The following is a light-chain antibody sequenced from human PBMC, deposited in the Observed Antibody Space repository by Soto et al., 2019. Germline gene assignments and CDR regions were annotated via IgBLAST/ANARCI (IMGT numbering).Light chain of an antibody. CDR2: DDA. CDR3: LVWESSSDQYL. Sequence: GGEKVENKNVHWYQQKAGQAPVLVVFDDADRPSGIPDRFSGSYSGNTATLTISRVEAGDEADYYCLVWESSSDQYLFGTGTKFTVL. J-gene: IGLJ1*01. CDR1: KVENKN. V-gene: IGLV3-21*02.